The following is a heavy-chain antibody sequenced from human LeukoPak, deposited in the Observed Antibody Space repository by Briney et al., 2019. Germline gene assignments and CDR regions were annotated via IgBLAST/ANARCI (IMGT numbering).Heavy chain of an antibody. J-gene: IGHJ4*02. Sequence: GGSLRLSCAASGFTFSSYWMHWVRQAPGEGLVWVSRINSDGSSTNYADSVKGRFTISRDNAKNTLYLQMNSLRAEDTAVYYCARVSEESSWYIDYWGQGTLVTVSS. CDR1: GFTFSSYW. CDR3: ARVSEESSWYIDY. CDR2: INSDGSST. V-gene: IGHV3-74*01. D-gene: IGHD6-13*01.